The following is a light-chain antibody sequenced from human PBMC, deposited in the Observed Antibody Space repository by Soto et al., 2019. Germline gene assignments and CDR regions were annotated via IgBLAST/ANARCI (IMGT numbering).Light chain of an antibody. CDR2: DAS. J-gene: IGKJ5*01. Sequence: IGMTQSPATVSVSPGERATLSCRASQSVSSNLAWYQQKPGQAPRLLIYDASTRATGIPARFSGSGSGTEFTLTISSLQSEDFAVYYCQQYNNLPPIPFGQGTLLEIK. V-gene: IGKV3-15*01. CDR1: QSVSSN. CDR3: QQYNNLPPIP.